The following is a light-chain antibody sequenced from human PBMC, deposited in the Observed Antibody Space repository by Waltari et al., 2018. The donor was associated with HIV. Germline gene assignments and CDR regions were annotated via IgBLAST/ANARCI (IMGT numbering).Light chain of an antibody. CDR3: AAWDVSLNGLV. CDR2: SND. V-gene: IGLV1-44*01. CDR1: RSHIGRQT. Sequence: QSVLTQPPSASGPPGQRVTISCSGSRSHIGRQTVNWSQQLPGTAPKFLIYSNDQRPSGGPDRFSCSKSGTSASLAISGLQSEDEAGYYCAAWDVSLNGLVFGGGTKVTVL. J-gene: IGLJ2*01.